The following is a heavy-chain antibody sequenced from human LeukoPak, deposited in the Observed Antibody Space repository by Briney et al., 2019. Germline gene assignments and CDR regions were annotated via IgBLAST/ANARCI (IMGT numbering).Heavy chain of an antibody. CDR1: GFTFSSYG. Sequence: PGGSLRLSCAASGFTFSSYGMHWVRQAPGKGLEWVAVISYDGSNKYYADSVKGRLTISRDNSKNTLYLQMNSLRAEDTAVYYCAKDMPSYSSSSGADVWGQGTTVTVSS. D-gene: IGHD6-6*01. J-gene: IGHJ6*02. CDR2: ISYDGSNK. CDR3: AKDMPSYSSSSGADV. V-gene: IGHV3-30*18.